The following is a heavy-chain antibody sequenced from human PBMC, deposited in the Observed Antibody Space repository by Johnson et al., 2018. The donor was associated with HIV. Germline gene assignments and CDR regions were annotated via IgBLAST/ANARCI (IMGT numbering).Heavy chain of an antibody. CDR3: AKDHARAICVVVIDAFDI. Sequence: QVQLVESGGGLVKPGGSLRLSCAASGFTFSSYGMHWVRQAPGKGMEWVAVISYDGSYKFYADSVKGRFTISRDNSKNTLFLQMNSLRAEDTAVYYCAKDHARAICVVVIDAFDIWGQGTMVTVSS. J-gene: IGHJ3*02. D-gene: IGHD3-3*01. V-gene: IGHV3-30*18. CDR2: ISYDGSYK. CDR1: GFTFSSYG.